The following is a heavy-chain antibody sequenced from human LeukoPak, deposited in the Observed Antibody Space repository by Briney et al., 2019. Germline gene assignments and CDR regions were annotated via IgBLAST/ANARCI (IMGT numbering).Heavy chain of an antibody. D-gene: IGHD1-14*01. Sequence: GWAVRVSRVSCVFIYIEYYMSWLRQAGGKGRDWVSYINSSVSTIYYADSVKGRFTISRDNAKNSLYLQMNSLRAEDTAVYYCARVGTPLGADVWGKGTTVTVSS. CDR3: ARVGTPLGADV. V-gene: IGHV3-11*01. J-gene: IGHJ6*04. CDR1: VFIYIEYY. CDR2: INSSVSTI.